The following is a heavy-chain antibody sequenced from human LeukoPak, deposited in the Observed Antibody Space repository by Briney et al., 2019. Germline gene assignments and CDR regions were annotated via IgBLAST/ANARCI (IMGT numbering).Heavy chain of an antibody. CDR3: ARSGVEMATMFGFDY. Sequence: ASVKVSCKASGYTFTSNYIHWVRQAPGQGLEWMGMIYPRDGSTSYAQKFQGRVTVTRDTSTSTVHMELSGLRSEDTAVYYCARSGVEMATMFGFDYWGQGTLVTVSS. CDR1: GYTFTSNY. D-gene: IGHD5-24*01. V-gene: IGHV1-46*01. CDR2: IYPRDGST. J-gene: IGHJ4*02.